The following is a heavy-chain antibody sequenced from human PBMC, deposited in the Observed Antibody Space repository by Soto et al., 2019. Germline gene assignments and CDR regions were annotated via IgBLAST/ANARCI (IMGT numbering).Heavy chain of an antibody. CDR3: AHRLEIAVTGTLDY. V-gene: IGHV2-5*02. CDR2: IYWDDDK. D-gene: IGHD1-1*01. Sequence: QITLKESGPTLVKPTQTLTLTCTFSGFSLTTSGVGVGWIRRHPGKALEWLALIYWDDDKRYSPSLKSRLTITKDTSKNQVVLTMTNMDPVDTATYYCAHRLEIAVTGTLDYWGQGTLGTVSS. CDR1: GFSLTTSGVG. J-gene: IGHJ4*02.